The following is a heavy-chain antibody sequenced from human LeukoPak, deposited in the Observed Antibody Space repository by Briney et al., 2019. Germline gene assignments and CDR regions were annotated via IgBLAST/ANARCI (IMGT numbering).Heavy chain of an antibody. D-gene: IGHD3-16*01. J-gene: IGHJ4*02. CDR1: GFTFSNYW. V-gene: IGHV3-74*01. Sequence: GGSLRLSCAASGFTFSNYWMHWVRQAPGKGLEWVSRINERATIISYADSVKGRFTISRENARNTLYPQMNSLTAEDTAVYYCVRDLILVWTPGDDLDHRGQGTLVTVSS. CDR2: INERATII. CDR3: VRDLILVWTPGDDLDH.